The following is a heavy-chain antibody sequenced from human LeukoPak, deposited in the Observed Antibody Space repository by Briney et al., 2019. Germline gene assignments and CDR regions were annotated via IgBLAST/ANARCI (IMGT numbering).Heavy chain of an antibody. D-gene: IGHD3-22*01. Sequence: PSETLSLTCAVYGGSFSGYYWSWIRQPPGKGLEWIGEINHSGSTNYNPSLKSRVTISVDTSKNQFSLKLSSVTAADTAVYYCARGRRYYDSSGYLPGRAFDIWGQGTMVTVSS. CDR3: ARGRRYYDSSGYLPGRAFDI. J-gene: IGHJ3*02. CDR1: GGSFSGYY. CDR2: INHSGST. V-gene: IGHV4-34*01.